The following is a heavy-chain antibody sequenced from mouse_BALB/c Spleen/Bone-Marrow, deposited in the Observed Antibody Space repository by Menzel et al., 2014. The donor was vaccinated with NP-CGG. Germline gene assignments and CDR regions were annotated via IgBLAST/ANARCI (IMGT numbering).Heavy chain of an antibody. CDR3: ARGPWFTY. V-gene: IGHV1-77*01. Sequence: QVQLQQSGPELVKPGASVKMSCKASGYIFTDYAINWVKQRGGQGLEWIGEIYPESGSTYYNEKFKGKATLTADKSSNTFYMQLITLTSADASVYFWARGPWFTYWGQGTLVTVSA. CDR1: GYIFTDYA. J-gene: IGHJ3*01. CDR2: IYPESGST.